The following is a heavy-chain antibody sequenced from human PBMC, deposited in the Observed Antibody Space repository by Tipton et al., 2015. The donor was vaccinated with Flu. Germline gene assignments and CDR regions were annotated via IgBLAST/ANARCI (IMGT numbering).Heavy chain of an antibody. CDR2: IYPGDSDT. V-gene: IGHV5-51*01. Sequence: QLVQSGAEVKKPGETLKISCKGSGYSFTSYWIGWVRQMPGKSLEWMGIIYPGDSDTRYSPSFQGQVTITAGKSISTAYLQWSGLKASDTARNYCARRMGMATIKGGNFDYWGQGTLVTVSS. CDR1: GYSFTSYW. CDR3: ARRMGMATIKGGNFDY. J-gene: IGHJ4*02. D-gene: IGHD5-24*01.